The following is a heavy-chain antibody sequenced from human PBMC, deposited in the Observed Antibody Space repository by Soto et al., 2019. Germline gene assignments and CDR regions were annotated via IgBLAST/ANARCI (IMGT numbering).Heavy chain of an antibody. J-gene: IGHJ5*02. V-gene: IGHV2-5*02. D-gene: IGHD3-10*01. CDR1: GFSLSTSGVG. CDR3: AHSITMVRGVIIDPWFDP. CDR2: IYWDDDK. Sequence: SGPTLVNPTQTLTLTCTFSGFSLSTSGVGVGWIRQPPGKALEWLALIYWDDDKRYSPSLKSRLTITKDTSKNQVVLTMTNMDPVDTATYYCAHSITMVRGVIIDPWFDPWGQGTLVTVSS.